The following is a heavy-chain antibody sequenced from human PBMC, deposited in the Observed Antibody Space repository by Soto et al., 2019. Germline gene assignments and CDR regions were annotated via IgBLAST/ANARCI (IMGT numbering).Heavy chain of an antibody. CDR1: GYTFTSYA. J-gene: IGHJ6*02. V-gene: IGHV1-3*01. D-gene: IGHD6-13*01. CDR2: INAGNGNT. Sequence: ASVKVSCKASGYTFTSYAMHWVRQAPGQRLEWMGWINAGNGNTKYSQKFQGRVTITRDTSASTAYMELSSLRSEDTAVYYCARGSLSSWYLPGIRYYYYYGMDVWGQGTTVTVSS. CDR3: ARGSLSSWYLPGIRYYYYYGMDV.